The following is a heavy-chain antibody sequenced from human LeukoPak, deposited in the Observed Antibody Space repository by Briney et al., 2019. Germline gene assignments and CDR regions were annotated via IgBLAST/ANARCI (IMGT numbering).Heavy chain of an antibody. Sequence: SSETLSLTCAVYGGSFSGYYWSWIRQPPGKGLEWIGEINHSGSTNYNPSLKSRVTISVDTSKNQFSLKLGSVTAADTAVYYCARHLRGVSPFDYWGQGTLVTVSS. V-gene: IGHV4-34*01. CDR2: INHSGST. J-gene: IGHJ4*02. CDR1: GGSFSGYY. D-gene: IGHD3-10*01. CDR3: ARHLRGVSPFDY.